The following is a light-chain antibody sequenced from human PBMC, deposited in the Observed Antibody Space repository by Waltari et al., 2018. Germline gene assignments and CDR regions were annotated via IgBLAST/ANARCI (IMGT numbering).Light chain of an antibody. CDR2: YDV. Sequence: SYVLTQPPSASVAPGDTARITCGGTNIRTQSVHLYQQKPGQAPVLVIYYDVDRPPGIPERFSGSNFGNTATLTISSVEAGDEADYYCQVWDASRDHHPFGTGTKVTVL. CDR1: NIRTQS. J-gene: IGLJ1*01. CDR3: QVWDASRDHHP. V-gene: IGLV3-21*01.